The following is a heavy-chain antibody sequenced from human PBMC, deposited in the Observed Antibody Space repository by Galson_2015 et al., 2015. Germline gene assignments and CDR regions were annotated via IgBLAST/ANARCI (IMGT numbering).Heavy chain of an antibody. CDR1: GFTFTSSA. Sequence: SVKVSCKASGFTFTSSAVQWVRQARGQRLEWIGWIVVGSGNTNYAQKFQERVTITRDTSTSTTYMELSSLRSEDTAAYYCAADVPDYGDYGGYFDYWGQGTLVTVSS. CDR2: IVVGSGNT. D-gene: IGHD4-17*01. V-gene: IGHV1-58*01. CDR3: AADVPDYGDYGGYFDY. J-gene: IGHJ4*02.